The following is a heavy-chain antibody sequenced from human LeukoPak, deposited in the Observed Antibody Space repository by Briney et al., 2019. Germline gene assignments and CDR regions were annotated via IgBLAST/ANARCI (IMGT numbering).Heavy chain of an antibody. J-gene: IGHJ4*02. V-gene: IGHV1-3*01. CDR2: INGGSGYT. Sequence: GASVKVSCKASGYTFTDCTMHWLRQAPGQRLDWMGWINGGSGYTKYSPEFQGRVTITRDTSASTAYMELSSLRSEDTAVYYCANPRYDSSGYYYVDWGQGTLVTVSS. CDR3: ANPRYDSSGYYYVD. D-gene: IGHD3-22*01. CDR1: GYTFTDCT.